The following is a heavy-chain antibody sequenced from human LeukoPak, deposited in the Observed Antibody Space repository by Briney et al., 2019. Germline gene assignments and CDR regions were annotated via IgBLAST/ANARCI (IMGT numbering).Heavy chain of an antibody. V-gene: IGHV4-34*01. D-gene: IGHD3-10*01. CDR2: INHNGGI. Sequence: PSETLSLTCAVYGGSFSDYYWAWIRQPPGKGLEWIGEINHNGGINYNPSLKSRVTLSLDTSMNRVSLRLTSVTAADTGVYYCARGFLAHFYGSSSHWGQGTLVSVSS. CDR3: ARGFLAHFYGSSSH. J-gene: IGHJ4*02. CDR1: GGSFSDYY.